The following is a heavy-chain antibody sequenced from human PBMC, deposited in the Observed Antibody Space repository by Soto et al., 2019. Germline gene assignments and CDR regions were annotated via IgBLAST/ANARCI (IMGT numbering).Heavy chain of an antibody. CDR3: ARGGRRSPGMDV. V-gene: IGHV4-31*03. CDR1: GGSISSGGYY. CDR2: IYYSGST. Sequence: SETLSLTCTVSGGSISSGGYYWNWIRQHPGKGLEWIGYIYYSGSTYYNPSLKSRVSISVDTSKNHFSLKLTSVTAADTAVYYCARGGRRSPGMDVWGQGTTVTVSS. J-gene: IGHJ6*02.